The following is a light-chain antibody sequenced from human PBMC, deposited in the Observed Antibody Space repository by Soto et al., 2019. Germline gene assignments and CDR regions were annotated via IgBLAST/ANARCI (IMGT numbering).Light chain of an antibody. CDR3: CSFTGTTIGV. CDR2: EVN. J-gene: IGLJ2*01. V-gene: IGLV2-8*01. CDR1: SSDVGRYNR. Sequence: QSALTQPPSASGSPGQSVTISCTGTSSDVGRYNRVSWYQHYPGKAPKLMIYEVNKRPSEVPDRLSGSKSGNTASLTGSGLQAEDEADYYCCSFTGTTIGVFGGGTKLTVL.